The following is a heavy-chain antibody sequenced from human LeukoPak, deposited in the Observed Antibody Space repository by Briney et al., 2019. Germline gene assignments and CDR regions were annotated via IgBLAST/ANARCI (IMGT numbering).Heavy chain of an antibody. CDR1: GGSFSGYY. Sequence: ETLSLTCAVYGGSFSGYYWSWVRQAPGKGLEWVSAISGSGGSTYYADSVKGRFTISRDNSKNTLYLQMNSLRAEDTAVYYCAKRGTKSGDLHLYYYYMDVWGKGTTVTISS. D-gene: IGHD1-26*01. CDR2: ISGSGGST. J-gene: IGHJ6*03. CDR3: AKRGTKSGDLHLYYYYMDV. V-gene: IGHV3-23*01.